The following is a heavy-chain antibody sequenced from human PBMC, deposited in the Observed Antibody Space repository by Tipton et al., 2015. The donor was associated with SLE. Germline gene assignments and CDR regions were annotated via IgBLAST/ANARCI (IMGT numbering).Heavy chain of an antibody. V-gene: IGHV4-34*01. CDR1: GGSFSGYY. D-gene: IGHD6-19*01. Sequence: LRLSCAVFGGSFSGYYWSWIRQPPGKGLEWIGEIHHSGSTSLSPSLKSRVTVSLDTSKSQLSLKLTSVTAADTAVYYCARAWSYSTGWYYDLWGRGTLVTVSS. J-gene: IGHJ2*01. CDR2: IHHSGST. CDR3: ARAWSYSTGWYYDL.